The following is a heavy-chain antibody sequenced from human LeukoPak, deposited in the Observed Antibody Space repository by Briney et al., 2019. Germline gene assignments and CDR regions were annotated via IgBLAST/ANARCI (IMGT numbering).Heavy chain of an antibody. D-gene: IGHD6-13*01. CDR3: ARDISSERIAAAGFDY. V-gene: IGHV4-4*07. CDR2: IYTSGST. Sequence: SETLSLTRTVSGGSISRYYWSWIRQPAGRGLEWIGRIYTSGSTNYNPSLKSRVTMSVDTSKSQFSLKLSSVTAADTAVYYCARDISSERIAAAGFDYWGQGTLVTVSS. CDR1: GGSISRYY. J-gene: IGHJ4*02.